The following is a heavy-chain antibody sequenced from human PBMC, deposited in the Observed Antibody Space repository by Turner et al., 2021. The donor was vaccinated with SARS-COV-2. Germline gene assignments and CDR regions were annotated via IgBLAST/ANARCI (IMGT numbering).Heavy chain of an antibody. J-gene: IGHJ6*02. Sequence: QVQLVQSGAEVKKPGSSVNVSCQASGGTFSSYAIGWVRQAPGQGLEWMGGIIPIFGTANDAQKFQGRVTITADESTSRAYMELSSLRSEDTAVYYCATVVAVAGRSYGRDVWGQGTTVTVSS. CDR2: IIPIFGTA. CDR3: ATVVAVAGRSYGRDV. CDR1: GGTFSSYA. D-gene: IGHD6-19*01. V-gene: IGHV1-69*01.